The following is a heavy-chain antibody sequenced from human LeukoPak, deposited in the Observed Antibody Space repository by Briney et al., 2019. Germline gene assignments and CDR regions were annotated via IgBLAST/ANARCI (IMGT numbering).Heavy chain of an antibody. D-gene: IGHD3-9*01. CDR3: ARKFPSIFYMDV. CDR1: GSSISSKNW. J-gene: IGHJ6*03. V-gene: IGHV4-28*05. CDR2: IYYSGSI. Sequence: PSETLSLTCAVSGSSISSKNWWGWIRQPPGKALECIGYIYYSGSIYYNPSLKSRVTMSVDTSQNQFSLKLSSATAVDTAVYYCARKFPSIFYMDVWGKGTPVTVSS.